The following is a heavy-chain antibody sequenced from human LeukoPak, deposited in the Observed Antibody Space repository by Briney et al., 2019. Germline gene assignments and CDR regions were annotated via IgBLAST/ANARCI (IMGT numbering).Heavy chain of an antibody. CDR1: GYTFTSYG. D-gene: IGHD3-16*02. J-gene: IGHJ4*02. CDR3: ARGPRLTFGGVIAMDLIPRIQPQDYFDY. V-gene: IGHV1-18*04. Sequence: GASVKVSCKASGYTFTSYGISWVRQAPGQGLEWMGWISAYNGNTNYAQKLQGRVTMTTDTSTSTAYMELRSLRSDDTAVYYCARGPRLTFGGVIAMDLIPRIQPQDYFDYWGQGTLVTVSP. CDR2: ISAYNGNT.